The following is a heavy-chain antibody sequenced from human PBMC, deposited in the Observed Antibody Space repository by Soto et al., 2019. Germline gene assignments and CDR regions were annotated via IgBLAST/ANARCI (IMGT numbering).Heavy chain of an antibody. CDR1: GGSISSYY. CDR2: IYYSGST. J-gene: IGHJ4*02. CDR3: ARDGGRGGYNYNLGY. V-gene: IGHV4-59*01. D-gene: IGHD5-12*01. Sequence: SETLSLTCTVSGGSISSYYRSWIRQPPGKGLEWIGYIYYSGSTNYNPSLKSRVTISVDTSKNQFSLKLSSVTAADTAVYYCARDGGRGGYNYNLGYWGQGTLVTVSS.